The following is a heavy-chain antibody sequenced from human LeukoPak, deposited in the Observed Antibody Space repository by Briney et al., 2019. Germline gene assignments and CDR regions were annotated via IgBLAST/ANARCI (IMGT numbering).Heavy chain of an antibody. D-gene: IGHD2-15*01. CDR3: ARRHCSGGSCYPVDY. CDR1: GFTFSSYA. V-gene: IGHV3-30*04. CDR2: ISYDGINK. Sequence: GGSLRLSCAASGFTFSSYAMHWVRQAPGKGLEWVAIISYDGINKYYADSVKGRFTISRDNAKNSLYLQMNSLRAEDTAVYYCARRHCSGGSCYPVDYWGQGTLVTVSS. J-gene: IGHJ4*02.